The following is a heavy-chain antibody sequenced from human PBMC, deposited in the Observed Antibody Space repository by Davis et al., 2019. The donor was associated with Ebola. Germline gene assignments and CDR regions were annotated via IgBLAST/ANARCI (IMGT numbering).Heavy chain of an antibody. J-gene: IGHJ6*02. Sequence: GGSLRLSCAASGFTFSSYEMNWVRQAPGKGLEWVSYISSSGSTIYYADSVKGRFTISRDNAKNSLYLQMNSLRAEDTAVYYCARLMVVTGLTRYYYYGMDVWGQGTTVTVSS. V-gene: IGHV3-48*03. CDR1: GFTFSSYE. CDR2: ISSSGSTI. CDR3: ARLMVVTGLTRYYYYGMDV. D-gene: IGHD2-21*02.